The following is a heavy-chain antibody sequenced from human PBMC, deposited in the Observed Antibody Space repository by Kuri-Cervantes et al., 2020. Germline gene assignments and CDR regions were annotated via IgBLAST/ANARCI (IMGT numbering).Heavy chain of an antibody. V-gene: IGHV3-9*01. J-gene: IGHJ4*02. CDR2: ISWNSGSI. CDR3: ARDPRSLDY. Sequence: SLKISCAASGFTFDDYAMHWVRQAPGKGLEWVSGISWNSGSIGYADSVKGRFTISRDNAKNSLYLQMNSLRDEDTAVYYCARDPRSLDYWGQGTLVTVSS. CDR1: GFTFDDYA.